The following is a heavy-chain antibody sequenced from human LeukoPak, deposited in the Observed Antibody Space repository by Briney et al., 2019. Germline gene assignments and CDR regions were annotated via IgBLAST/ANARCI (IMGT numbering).Heavy chain of an antibody. CDR3: ARDSRASRFYYYYMDV. J-gene: IGHJ6*03. V-gene: IGHV3-7*01. D-gene: IGHD1-26*01. CDR2: IKQDGSEK. Sequence: PGGSLRLSCAASGLTFSSYWMSWVRQAPGKGLEWVANIKQDGSEKYYVDSVKGRFTISRDNAKNSLYLQMNSLRAEDTAVYYCARDSRASRFYYYYMDVWGKGTTVTVSS. CDR1: GLTFSSYW.